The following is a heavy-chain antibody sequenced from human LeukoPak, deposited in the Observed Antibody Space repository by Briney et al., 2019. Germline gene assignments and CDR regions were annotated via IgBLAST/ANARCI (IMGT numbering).Heavy chain of an antibody. CDR3: ARVRSWLNYYYGMDV. CDR1: GGSVSSGSYY. V-gene: IGHV4-61*01. D-gene: IGHD2-15*01. CDR2: IYYSGST. Sequence: SETLSLTCTVSGGSVSSGSYYWSWIRQLPGKGLEWIGYIYYSGSTNYNPSLKSRVTISVDTSKNQFSLKLSSVTAADTAVYYCARVRSWLNYYYGMDVWGQGTTVTVSS. J-gene: IGHJ6*02.